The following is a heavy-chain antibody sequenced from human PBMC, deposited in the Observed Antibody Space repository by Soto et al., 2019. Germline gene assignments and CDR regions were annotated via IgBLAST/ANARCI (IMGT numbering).Heavy chain of an antibody. V-gene: IGHV4-34*01. D-gene: IGHD2-2*01. CDR2: INHSGST. Sequence: SETLSLTCAVYGGSFSGYYWSWIRQPPGKGLEWIGEINHSGSTNYNPTLKSRVTISVGTSRNQFSLKLSFVTAAVTAEYLCARAADIAVVPAALGCDYWGQGTLVTVSS. CDR3: ARAADIAVVPAALGCDY. CDR1: GGSFSGYY. J-gene: IGHJ4*02.